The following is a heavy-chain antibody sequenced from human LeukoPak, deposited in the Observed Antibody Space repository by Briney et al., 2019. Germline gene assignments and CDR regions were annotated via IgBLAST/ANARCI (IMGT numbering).Heavy chain of an antibody. CDR3: ARRGTNSVNYYYYAMDA. V-gene: IGHV1-8*01. CDR1: GYTFSSYD. J-gene: IGHJ6*02. CDR2: MNPHSGNV. D-gene: IGHD5-24*01. Sequence: ASVRVSCKASGYTFSSYDINWVRQVPGQGLEWMGWMNPHSGNVGHAQGFQGRVTMTRDTSIRTAYMELTSLRSEDTAVYYCARRGTNSVNYYYYAMDAWGQGTTVIVSS.